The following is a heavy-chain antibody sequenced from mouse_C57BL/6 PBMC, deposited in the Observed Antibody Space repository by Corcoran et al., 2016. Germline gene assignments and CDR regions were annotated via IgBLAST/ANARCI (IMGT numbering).Heavy chain of an antibody. D-gene: IGHD1-1*01. Sequence: EVQLQQSGPELVKPGASVKMSCKASGYTFTDYYMHWVKQSHGKRLEWIGYIYHNNGGNGYNQKFKGQATLTVDKSSSTAYMERLSLTSEASAVYYWAGYDGSRGSGLVYGGQGTMVTVSA. CDR3: AGYDGSRGSGLVY. CDR2: IYHNNGGN. V-gene: IGHV1-34*01. CDR1: GYTFTDYY. J-gene: IGHJ3*01.